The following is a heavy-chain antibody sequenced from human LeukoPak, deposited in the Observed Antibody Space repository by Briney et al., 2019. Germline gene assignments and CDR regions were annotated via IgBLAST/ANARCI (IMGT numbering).Heavy chain of an antibody. CDR3: AREGSRYFFDF. CDR1: GFTFSTYE. Sequence: GGSLRLSCAASGFTFSTYEMNWVRQAPGKGLEWISYISSSGSAINYADSVRGRFTISRDNAKNSLKLQMNSLRAEDTAVYYCAREGSRYFFDFWGSGILVTVSS. J-gene: IGHJ4*02. CDR2: ISSSGSAI. V-gene: IGHV3-48*03.